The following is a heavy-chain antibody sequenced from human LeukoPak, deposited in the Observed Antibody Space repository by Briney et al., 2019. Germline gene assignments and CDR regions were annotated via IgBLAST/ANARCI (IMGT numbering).Heavy chain of an antibody. CDR2: IYTSGST. J-gene: IGHJ4*02. CDR1: GGSISSYY. D-gene: IGHD6-13*01. Sequence: TSETLSLTCTVSGGSISSYYWSWIRQPAGKGLEWIGRIYTSGSTNYNPSLKSRATMSVDTSKNQFSLKLNSVTAAGTAVYYCARDPRSSWYDYWGQGTLVTVSS. CDR3: ARDPRSSWYDY. V-gene: IGHV4-4*07.